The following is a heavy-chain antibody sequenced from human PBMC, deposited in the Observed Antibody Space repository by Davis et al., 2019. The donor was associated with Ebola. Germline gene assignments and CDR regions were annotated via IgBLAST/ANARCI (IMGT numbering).Heavy chain of an antibody. V-gene: IGHV4-39*07. Sequence: MPSETLSLTCTVSAGSISSSSYYWGWIRQPPGKGPEWIATIYYSGSTYYNPSLKSRVTISVDTSKNQFSLKLSPVTAADTAVYYCARGGGGFLDYGDYALSYWGQGTLVTVSS. CDR1: AGSISSSSYY. CDR2: IYYSGST. D-gene: IGHD4-17*01. J-gene: IGHJ4*02. CDR3: ARGGGGFLDYGDYALSY.